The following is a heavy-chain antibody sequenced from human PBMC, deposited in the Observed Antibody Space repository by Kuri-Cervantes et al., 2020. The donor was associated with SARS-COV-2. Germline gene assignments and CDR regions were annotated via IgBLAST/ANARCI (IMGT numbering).Heavy chain of an antibody. J-gene: IGHJ4*02. V-gene: IGHV3-13*01. CDR1: GFTFSSYD. D-gene: IGHD1-26*01. CDR2: IGTAGDT. Sequence: GGSLRLSCAASGFTFSSYDMHWVRQATGKGLEWVSAIGTAGDTYYPGSVKGRFTISRDNSKNSLYLQMNSLRTEDTALYYCAKESSGSYLHYWGQGTLVTVSS. CDR3: AKESSGSYLHY.